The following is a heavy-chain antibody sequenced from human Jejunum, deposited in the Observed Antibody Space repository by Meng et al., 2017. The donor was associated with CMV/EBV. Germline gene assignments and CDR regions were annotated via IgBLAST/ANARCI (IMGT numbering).Heavy chain of an antibody. CDR2: INSDGSST. V-gene: IGHV3-74*01. Sequence: SCAASGVTFSSYWMHWVRQAPGKGLVWVSRINSDGSSTTYADPVKGRFTFSRDNAKNTLYLQMNSLRAEDTAVYYCARANNHAMDVWGQGTTVTVSS. CDR3: ARANNHAMDV. D-gene: IGHD1/OR15-1a*01. J-gene: IGHJ6*02. CDR1: GVTFSSYW.